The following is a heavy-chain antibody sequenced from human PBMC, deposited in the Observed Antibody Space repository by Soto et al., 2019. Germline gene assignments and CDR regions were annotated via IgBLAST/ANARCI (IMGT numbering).Heavy chain of an antibody. CDR2: INAGNGNT. D-gene: IGHD3-22*01. CDR3: ARSSGYYLIDDY. Sequence: QVQLVQSGAEEKKPGASVKVSCKASGYTFTNYAMHWVRQAPGHRLEWMGWINAGNGNTKYSQKFQGRVTITRDTSARTAYMELSSLRSEDTAVYYCARSSGYYLIDDYWGQGTLVTVSS. J-gene: IGHJ4*02. V-gene: IGHV1-3*05. CDR1: GYTFTNYA.